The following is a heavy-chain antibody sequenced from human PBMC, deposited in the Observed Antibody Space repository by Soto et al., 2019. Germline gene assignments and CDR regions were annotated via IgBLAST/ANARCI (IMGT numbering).Heavy chain of an antibody. D-gene: IGHD2-15*01. V-gene: IGHV3-23*01. Sequence: GGSLRLSCEASGFNFKKFAMGWVRQAPGEGLEWVSAISGSGGSTYYADSVKGRFTISRDNSKNTLYLQMNSLRAEDTAVYYCAKGFHPRYCSGGSCYLYNWFDPWGQGTLVTVSS. CDR2: ISGSGGST. CDR1: GFNFKKFA. CDR3: AKGFHPRYCSGGSCYLYNWFDP. J-gene: IGHJ5*02.